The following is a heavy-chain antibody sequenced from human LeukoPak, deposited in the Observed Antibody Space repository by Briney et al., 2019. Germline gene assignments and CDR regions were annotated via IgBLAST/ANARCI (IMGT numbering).Heavy chain of an antibody. CDR1: GGSFSGYY. CDR2: INHSGST. J-gene: IGHJ6*02. CDR3: ARGCPSDYGDYYYGMDV. D-gene: IGHD4-17*01. Sequence: SETLSLTCAVYGGSFSGYYWSWIRQPPGKGLEWIGEINHSGSTNYNPSLKSRVTISVDTSKNQFSLKLSSVTAADTAVYYCARGCPSDYGDYYYGMDVWGQGTTVTVSS. V-gene: IGHV4-34*01.